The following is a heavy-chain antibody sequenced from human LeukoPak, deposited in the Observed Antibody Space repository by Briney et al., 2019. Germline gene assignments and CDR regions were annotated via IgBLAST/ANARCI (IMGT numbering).Heavy chain of an antibody. V-gene: IGHV3-30-3*01. CDR1: GFTFDDYA. D-gene: IGHD3-10*01. Sequence: GGSLRLSCAASGFTFDDYAMHWVRQAPGKGLEWLAVISFDGNTKYYADSAKGRFTISRDNSRNTLYVQISSLRVEDTAVYYCARAMVRGVPFDYWGQGTLVTVSS. J-gene: IGHJ4*02. CDR3: ARAMVRGVPFDY. CDR2: ISFDGNTK.